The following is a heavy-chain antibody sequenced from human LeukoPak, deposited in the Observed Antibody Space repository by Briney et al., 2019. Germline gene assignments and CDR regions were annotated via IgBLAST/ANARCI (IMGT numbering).Heavy chain of an antibody. D-gene: IGHD1-26*01. Sequence: PGGSLRLSCAASGFTFSSYEMNWVRQAPGKGLEWVSYISSSGSTIYYADSVKGRFTISRDNAKSSLYLQVNSLRAEDTAVYYCARDPYSGSYGDYYYYYMDVWGKGTTVTISS. CDR3: ARDPYSGSYGDYYYYYMDV. CDR2: ISSSGSTI. V-gene: IGHV3-48*03. CDR1: GFTFSSYE. J-gene: IGHJ6*03.